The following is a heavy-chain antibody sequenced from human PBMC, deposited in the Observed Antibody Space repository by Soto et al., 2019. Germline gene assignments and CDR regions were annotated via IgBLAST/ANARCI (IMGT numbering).Heavy chain of an antibody. Sequence: GGSLRLSCAASGFTFSSYSMNWVRQAPGKGLEWVSSISSSSSYIYYADSVKGRFTISRDNAKNSLYLQMNSLRAEDTAVYYCARDAGYSSGRKRGDAFDIWGQGTMVTVSS. CDR3: ARDAGYSSGRKRGDAFDI. J-gene: IGHJ3*02. CDR1: GFTFSSYS. V-gene: IGHV3-21*01. D-gene: IGHD6-19*01. CDR2: ISSSSSYI.